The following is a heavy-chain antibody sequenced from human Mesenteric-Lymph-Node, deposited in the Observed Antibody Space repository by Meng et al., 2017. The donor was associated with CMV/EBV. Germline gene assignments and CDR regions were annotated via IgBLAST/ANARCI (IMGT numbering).Heavy chain of an antibody. D-gene: IGHD2-8*02. CDR2: ISGSGGRT. CDR1: GFTFSSYA. Sequence: GESLKISCAASGFTFSSYAMNWVRQAPGKGLEWVSTISGSGGRTYYADSVKGRFTISRDNSKNTLYLQMNSLRTEDTAVYYCARGLVVLVPSSISPDSYYGMDVWGQGTTVTVSS. CDR3: ARGLVVLVPSSISPDSYYGMDV. V-gene: IGHV3-23*01. J-gene: IGHJ6*02.